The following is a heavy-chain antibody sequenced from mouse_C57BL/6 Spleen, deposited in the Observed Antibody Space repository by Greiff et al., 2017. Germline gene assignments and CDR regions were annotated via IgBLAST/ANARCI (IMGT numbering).Heavy chain of an antibody. CDR3: ARGGYDYDDAMDY. J-gene: IGHJ4*01. CDR2: INYDGSST. V-gene: IGHV5-16*01. Sequence: EVQRVESEGGLVQPGSSMKLSCTASGFTFSDYYMAWVRQVPEKGLEWVANINYDGSSTYYLDSLQSRFIISRDNAKNILYLQMSSLKSEDTATYYCARGGYDYDDAMDYWGQGTSVTVSS. D-gene: IGHD2-4*01. CDR1: GFTFSDYY.